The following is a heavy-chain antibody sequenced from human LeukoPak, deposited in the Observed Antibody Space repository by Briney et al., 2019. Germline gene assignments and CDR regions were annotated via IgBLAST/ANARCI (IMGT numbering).Heavy chain of an antibody. Sequence: GGSLRLSCAASGFTVSSNYMSWVRQAPGKGLEWVSVIYSGGSTYYADSVKGRFTISRDNSKNTLYLQMNSLRAEDTAVYYCAKLSSGYSYGYFDYWGQGTLVTVSS. CDR2: IYSGGST. V-gene: IGHV3-53*01. CDR3: AKLSSGYSYGYFDY. CDR1: GFTVSSNY. J-gene: IGHJ4*02. D-gene: IGHD5-18*01.